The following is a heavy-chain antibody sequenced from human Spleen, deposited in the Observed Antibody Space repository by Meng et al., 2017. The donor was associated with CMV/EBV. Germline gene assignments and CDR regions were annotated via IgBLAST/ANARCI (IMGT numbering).Heavy chain of an antibody. J-gene: IGHJ6*02. CDR1: GFTFSSYS. Sequence: GESLKISCAASGFTFSSYSMNWVRQAPGKGLEWVAFIRYDGSNKYYADSVKGRFTISRDNSKNTLYLQMNSLRAEDTAVYYCARDRLLNVWGQGTTVTVSS. D-gene: IGHD2-21*02. V-gene: IGHV3-30*02. CDR2: IRYDGSNK. CDR3: ARDRLLNV.